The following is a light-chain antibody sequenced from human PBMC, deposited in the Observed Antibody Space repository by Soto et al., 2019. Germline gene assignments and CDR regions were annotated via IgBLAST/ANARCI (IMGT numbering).Light chain of an antibody. V-gene: IGKV3-20*01. Sequence: EMVLTQSPGTLSLSPGERATLSCRASQSVGASYLAWYQQKPGQAPRLLINGASSRATGIPDRFSGSGSGTDFTLTINRLEPEDFAVYYCQQYGSSPWTFGQGTKVDIK. CDR2: GAS. J-gene: IGKJ1*01. CDR1: QSVGASY. CDR3: QQYGSSPWT.